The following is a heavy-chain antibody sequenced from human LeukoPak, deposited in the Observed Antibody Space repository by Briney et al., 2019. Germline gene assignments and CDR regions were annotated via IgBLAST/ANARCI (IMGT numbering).Heavy chain of an antibody. CDR3: AILDRSGWYCIDN. Sequence: GRSLRLSCAASGFTFSSYAMHWVRQAPGKGLEWVAVISYDGSNKYYADSVKGRFTISRDNSKNTLYLQINSLRAEDTAVYYCAILDRSGWYCIDNWGQGTLVTVSS. CDR1: GFTFSSYA. J-gene: IGHJ4*02. CDR2: ISYDGSNK. V-gene: IGHV3-30-3*01. D-gene: IGHD6-19*01.